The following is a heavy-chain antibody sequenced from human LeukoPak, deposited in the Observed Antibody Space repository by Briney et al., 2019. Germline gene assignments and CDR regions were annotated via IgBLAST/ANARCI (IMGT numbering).Heavy chain of an antibody. D-gene: IGHD1-26*01. V-gene: IGHV3-20*04. Sequence: SGGSLRLSCAASGFIFDDYGMSWVRQAPGKGLEWVSGINWNGGSTGYADSVKGRFTISRDNAKNSLYVQMNSLRAEDTALYCCARGGYSGSYFAYWGQGTLVTVSS. J-gene: IGHJ4*02. CDR1: GFIFDDYG. CDR3: ARGGYSGSYFAY. CDR2: INWNGGST.